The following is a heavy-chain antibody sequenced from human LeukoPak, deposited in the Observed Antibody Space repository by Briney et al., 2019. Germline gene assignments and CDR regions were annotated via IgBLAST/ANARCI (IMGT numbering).Heavy chain of an antibody. D-gene: IGHD3-3*01. V-gene: IGHV1-69*13. CDR3: ASLLTIFGVVTPYGMDV. CDR2: IIPIFGTA. Sequence: ASVKVSCKASGGTFSSYAISWVRQAPGQGLEWMGGIIPIFGTANYAQKFQGRVTITADESTSTAYMELSSLRSEDTAVYYCASLLTIFGVVTPYGMDVWGQGTTVTVSS. J-gene: IGHJ6*02. CDR1: GGTFSSYA.